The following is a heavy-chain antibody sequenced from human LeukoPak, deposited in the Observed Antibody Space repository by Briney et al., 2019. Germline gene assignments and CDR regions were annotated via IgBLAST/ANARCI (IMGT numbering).Heavy chain of an antibody. J-gene: IGHJ4*02. V-gene: IGHV4-59*08. CDR3: ARHSSGYYNFDF. CDR2: VYNSGST. CDR1: GGSISSYY. Sequence: SETLSLTCNVSGGSISSYYWSWIRQSPGKGLEWIGYVYNSGSTNYNPSLKSRLTISLDTSENQFSLSLNSVTAADTAVYYCARHSSGYYNFDFWGQGTLVTVSS. D-gene: IGHD3-22*01.